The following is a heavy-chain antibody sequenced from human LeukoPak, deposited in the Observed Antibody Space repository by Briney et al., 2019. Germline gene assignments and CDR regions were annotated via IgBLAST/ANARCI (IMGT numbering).Heavy chain of an antibody. CDR2: ISYDGSNE. Sequence: GRSLRLSCAASGFTFSGYAMHWVRQAPGKGLEWVAVISYDGSNEYYADSVKGRFTISRDNSKNTLYLQMNSLSVEDTAVYYCARVGYYASGPFSYFDYWGQGTLVTVSS. D-gene: IGHD3-10*01. CDR3: ARVGYYASGPFSYFDY. J-gene: IGHJ4*02. V-gene: IGHV3-30-3*01. CDR1: GFTFSGYA.